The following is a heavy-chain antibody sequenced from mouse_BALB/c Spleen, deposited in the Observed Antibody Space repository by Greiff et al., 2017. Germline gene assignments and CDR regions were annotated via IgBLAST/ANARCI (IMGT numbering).Heavy chain of an antibody. J-gene: IGHJ2*03. CDR1: GFNFTDSY. D-gene: IGHD1-1*02. V-gene: IGHV14-3*02. Sequence: VQLKQSGAELVKPGASVKLSCTASGFNFTDSYMHWVKQRPEQGLEWIGRIDPANGNTKYDPKFQGKATITADTSSNTAYLQLSSLTSEDTAVYYCARGGTIFDYWGQGTRLTVS. CDR3: ARGGTIFDY. CDR2: IDPANGNT.